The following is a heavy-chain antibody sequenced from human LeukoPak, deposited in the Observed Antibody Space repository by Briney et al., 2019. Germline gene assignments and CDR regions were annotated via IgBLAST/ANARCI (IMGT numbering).Heavy chain of an antibody. V-gene: IGHV4-34*01. CDR1: GGSFSGYY. CDR2: INHSGST. Sequence: SETLSLTCAVYGGSFSGYYWSWIRQPPGKGLEWIGEINHSGSTNYNPSLKSRVTISVDTSKNQCSLKLSSVTAADTAVYYCAREMQYDSSLNPHDAFDIWGQGTMVTVSS. CDR3: AREMQYDSSLNPHDAFDI. J-gene: IGHJ3*02. D-gene: IGHD3-22*01.